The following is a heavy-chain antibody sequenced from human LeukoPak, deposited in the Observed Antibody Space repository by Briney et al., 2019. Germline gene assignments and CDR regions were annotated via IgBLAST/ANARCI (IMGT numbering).Heavy chain of an antibody. V-gene: IGHV4-59*01. D-gene: IGHD6-13*01. CDR3: ARLSWGSSWTHEDY. Sequence: PSETLSLTCTVSGGSISSYYWSWIRQPPGKGLEWIGYIYYSGSTNYNPSLKSRVTISVDTSKNQFSLKLSSVTAADTAVYYCARLSWGSSWTHEDYWGQGTLVTVSS. CDR1: GGSISSYY. J-gene: IGHJ4*02. CDR2: IYYSGST.